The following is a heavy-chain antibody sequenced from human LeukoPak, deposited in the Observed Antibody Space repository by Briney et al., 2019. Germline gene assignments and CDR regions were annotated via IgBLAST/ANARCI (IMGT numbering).Heavy chain of an antibody. CDR3: ARNPGSDYPDW. V-gene: IGHV4-4*02. Sequence: PSGTLSLTCAVSGGSISSGTWWSWVRQPPGKGLEWIGEIYHSGSTNYNPSLKSRATISVDKSKNQFSLKLTSVTAADTAVYYCARNPGSDYPDWWGQGTLVTVSS. D-gene: IGHD4-17*01. CDR2: IYHSGST. CDR1: GGSISSGTW. J-gene: IGHJ4*02.